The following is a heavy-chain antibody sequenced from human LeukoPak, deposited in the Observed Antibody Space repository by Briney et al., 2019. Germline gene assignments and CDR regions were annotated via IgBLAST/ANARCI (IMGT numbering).Heavy chain of an antibody. CDR3: AKTSRVNSAYDSPFDY. J-gene: IGHJ4*02. CDR1: GVTFSNYA. V-gene: IGHV3-23*05. CDR2: IFSSGPT. D-gene: IGHD5-12*01. Sequence: GGSLRLSCAVSGVTFSNYAMSWVRQAPGKGLEWVSVIFSSGPTYYADSVKGRFTISRDTSKNALYLQMNSLRAEDTAVYYCAKTSRVNSAYDSPFDYWGQGTLVTVSS.